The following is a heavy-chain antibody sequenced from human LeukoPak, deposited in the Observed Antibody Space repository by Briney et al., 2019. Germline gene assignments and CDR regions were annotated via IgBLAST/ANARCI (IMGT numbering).Heavy chain of an antibody. J-gene: IGHJ3*02. CDR1: AFSLSAYN. V-gene: IGHV3-21*04. Sequence: GGSLRLSCAASAFSLSAYNMNWVRQAPGKGLEWVSSISYTGTYIYYADSVKGRFTISRDNSKNTLYLQMNSLRAEDTAVYYCARDLPTIIQNYYDSSRDAFDIWGQGTMVTVSS. CDR3: ARDLPTIIQNYYDSSRDAFDI. CDR2: ISYTGTYI. D-gene: IGHD3-22*01.